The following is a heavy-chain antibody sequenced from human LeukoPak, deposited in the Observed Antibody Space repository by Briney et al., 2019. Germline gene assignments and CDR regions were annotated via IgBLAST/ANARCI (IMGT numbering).Heavy chain of an antibody. CDR2: LIPTIATA. CDR3: ARDKSYHYGSGIKALYNWFDP. J-gene: IGHJ5*02. CDR1: GGSFSSYG. D-gene: IGHD3-10*01. Sequence: GASVMVSCKASGGSFSSYGVSWVRQAPGQGLEWMGALIPTIATATYAQKFQGRVTLTTDESTTTAYMELSSLTSEDTAVYYCARDKSYHYGSGIKALYNWFDPWGQGTLVTVSS. V-gene: IGHV1-69*05.